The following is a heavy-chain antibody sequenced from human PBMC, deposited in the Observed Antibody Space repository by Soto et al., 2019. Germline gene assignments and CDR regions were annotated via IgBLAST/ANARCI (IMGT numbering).Heavy chain of an antibody. J-gene: IGHJ4*02. V-gene: IGHV4-39*01. CDR1: GDSISSNNYY. CDR2: MYHSGNT. CDR3: ARHRGPTGPNY. D-gene: IGHD3-10*01. Sequence: QLQLQESGPGLVKPSETLSLTCTVSGDSISSNNYYWGWIRQPPGKGIEWIGSMYHSGNTYHNPSLKSRVTISVDTSKNLLSLNLMSVTAADTAVYYCARHRGPTGPNYWGQGTLVTVSS.